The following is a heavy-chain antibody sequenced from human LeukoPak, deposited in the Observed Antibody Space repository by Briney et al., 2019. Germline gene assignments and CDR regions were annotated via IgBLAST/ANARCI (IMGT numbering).Heavy chain of an antibody. Sequence: VASVKVSCKASGGIFNSYAISWVRQAPGQGLEWMGGIIPIFGTANYAQKFQGRVTITADESTSTAYMELSSLRSEDTAVYYCASGAPYGGNSRGYFDYWGQGTLVTVSS. V-gene: IGHV1-69*13. J-gene: IGHJ4*02. D-gene: IGHD4-23*01. CDR1: GGIFNSYA. CDR2: IIPIFGTA. CDR3: ASGAPYGGNSRGYFDY.